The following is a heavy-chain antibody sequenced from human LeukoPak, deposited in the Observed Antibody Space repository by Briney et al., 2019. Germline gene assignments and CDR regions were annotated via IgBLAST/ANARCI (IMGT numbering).Heavy chain of an antibody. D-gene: IGHD2-2*01. J-gene: IGHJ5*02. CDR1: GGSISSYY. V-gene: IGHV4-59*01. Sequence: SETLSLTCTVSGGSISSYYWSWIRQPPGKGLEWIGYIYYSGSTNYNPSLKSRVTISVDTSKNQFSLKLCSVTAADTAVYYCARGFCSSTSCFGGWFDPWGQGTLVTVSS. CDR2: IYYSGST. CDR3: ARGFCSSTSCFGGWFDP.